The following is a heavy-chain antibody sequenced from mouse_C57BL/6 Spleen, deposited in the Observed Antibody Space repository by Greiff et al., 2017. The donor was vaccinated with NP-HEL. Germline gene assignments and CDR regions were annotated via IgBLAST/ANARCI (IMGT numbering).Heavy chain of an antibody. D-gene: IGHD1-1*01. CDR2: IYPGDGDT. CDR3: ARQALITTVVSFDY. J-gene: IGHJ2*01. CDR1: GYAFSSSW. V-gene: IGHV1-82*01. Sequence: QVQLKQSGPELVKPGASVKISCKASGYAFSSSWMNWVKQRPGKGLEWIGRIYPGDGDTNYNGKFKGKATLTADKSSSTAYMQLSSLTSEDSAVYSCARQALITTVVSFDYWGQGTTLTVSS.